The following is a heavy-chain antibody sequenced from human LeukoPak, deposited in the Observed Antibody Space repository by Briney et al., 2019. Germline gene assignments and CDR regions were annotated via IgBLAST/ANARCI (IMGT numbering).Heavy chain of an antibody. CDR3: ARGGCSSTSCYNNAFDI. V-gene: IGHV1-2*02. CDR1: GYTFTGYY. CDR2: INPNSGGT. Sequence: ASVKVSCKASGYTFTGYYMHWVRQAPGQGLEWMGWINPNSGGTNYAQKFQGRVTMTGDTSISTAYMELSRLRSDDTAVYYCARGGCSSTSCYNNAFDIWGQGTMVTVSS. D-gene: IGHD2-2*02. J-gene: IGHJ3*02.